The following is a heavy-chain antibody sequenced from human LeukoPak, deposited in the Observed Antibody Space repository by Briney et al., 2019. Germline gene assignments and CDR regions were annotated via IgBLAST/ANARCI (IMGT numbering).Heavy chain of an antibody. CDR1: GYSISSGYY. J-gene: IGHJ3*02. CDR3: ARQTYDSGPYAFDI. CDR2: IYHCGST. Sequence: PSETLSLTCAVSGYSISSGYYWGWIRQPPGKGLEWIGSIYHCGSTYYNPSLKSRVTISVDTSKNQFSLKLSSVTAADTAVYYCARQTYDSGPYAFDIWGQGTMVTVSS. D-gene: IGHD3-22*01. V-gene: IGHV4-38-2*01.